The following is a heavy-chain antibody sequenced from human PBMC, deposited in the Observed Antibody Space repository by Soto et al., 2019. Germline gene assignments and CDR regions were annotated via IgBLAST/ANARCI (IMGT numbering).Heavy chain of an antibody. D-gene: IGHD3-3*01. CDR3: AKTRGESPVWSALPGVMDV. CDR1: GFTFSSYA. Sequence: EVQLLESGGGLVQPGGSLRLSCAASGFTFSSYAMSWVRQAPGKGLEWVSAISGSGGSTYYADSVKGRFTISRDNSKNTLYLQMNSLRAEDTAVYYCAKTRGESPVWSALPGVMDVWGKGTTVTVSS. J-gene: IGHJ6*03. V-gene: IGHV3-23*01. CDR2: ISGSGGST.